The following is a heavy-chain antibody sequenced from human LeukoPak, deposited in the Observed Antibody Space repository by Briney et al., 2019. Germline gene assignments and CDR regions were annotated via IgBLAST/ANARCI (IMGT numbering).Heavy chain of an antibody. CDR3: ARDPALTFNWFDP. CDR1: GCSISSGYY. Sequence: SETLSLTCAVSGCSISSGYYWAWIRQTPERGLEWIGSIYHNGNTYYSPSLRSRVTISVDTSKNQFSLELSSVTAADTAVYYCARDPALTFNWFDPWGQGILVTVSS. CDR2: IYHNGNT. D-gene: IGHD2-21*02. V-gene: IGHV4-38-2*02. J-gene: IGHJ5*02.